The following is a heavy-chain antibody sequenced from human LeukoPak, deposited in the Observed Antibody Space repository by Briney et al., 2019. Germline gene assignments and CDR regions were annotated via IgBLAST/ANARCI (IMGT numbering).Heavy chain of an antibody. J-gene: IGHJ4*02. CDR2: IYSGGST. Sequence: GGSLRLSCAASGFTFSSYWMSWVRQAPGKGLEWVSVIYSGGSTYYADSVKGRFTISRDNSKNTLYLQMNSLRAEDTAVYYCARVALDSSSWNFDYWGQGTLVTVSS. CDR3: ARVALDSSSWNFDY. D-gene: IGHD6-13*01. V-gene: IGHV3-53*01. CDR1: GFTFSSYW.